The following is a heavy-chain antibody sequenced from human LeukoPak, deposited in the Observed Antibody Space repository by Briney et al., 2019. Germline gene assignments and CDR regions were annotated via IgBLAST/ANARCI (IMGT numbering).Heavy chain of an antibody. J-gene: IGHJ3*02. D-gene: IGHD3-3*01. CDR3: ARASSWSGYPRLDDAFDI. CDR1: DGSIRSSY. V-gene: IGHV4-4*07. Sequence: PSETLSLTCTVSDGSIRSSYWSWIRQPAGKGLEWIGRIYTSGSTNYNPSLKSRVTISVDTSKNQFSLKLSSVTAADTAVYYCARASSWSGYPRLDDAFDIWGQGTMVTVSS. CDR2: IYTSGST.